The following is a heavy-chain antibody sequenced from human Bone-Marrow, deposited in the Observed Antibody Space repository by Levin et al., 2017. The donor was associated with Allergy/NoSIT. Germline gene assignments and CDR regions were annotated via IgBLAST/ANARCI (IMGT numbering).Heavy chain of an antibody. J-gene: IGHJ5*02. V-gene: IGHV3-23*01. CDR2: TIANDGKT. D-gene: IGHD1-14*01. Sequence: PGGSLRLSCAVSGFTFSNYVMTWVRQAPGTGLEWVSSVATIANDGKTYYADSVKGRFTISRDNSKNTLYLQMNSLTDADTAVYYCVKSGTSLSLDMWFDAWGQGTLVTVSS. CDR3: VKSGTSLSLDMWFDA. CDR1: GFTFSNYV.